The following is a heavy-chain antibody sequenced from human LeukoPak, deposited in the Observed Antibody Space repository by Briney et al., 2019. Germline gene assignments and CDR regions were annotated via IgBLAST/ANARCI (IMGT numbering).Heavy chain of an antibody. Sequence: SETLSLTCTVSGGSISSYYWSWIRQPAGRGLEWIGRIYTSGSTNYNPSLKSRVTMSVDTSKNQFSLKLSSVTAADTAVYYCAREIYDFWSGYLYYYYGMDVWGQGTTVTVSS. CDR3: AREIYDFWSGYLYYYYGMDV. V-gene: IGHV4-4*07. D-gene: IGHD3-3*01. J-gene: IGHJ6*02. CDR1: GGSISSYY. CDR2: IYTSGST.